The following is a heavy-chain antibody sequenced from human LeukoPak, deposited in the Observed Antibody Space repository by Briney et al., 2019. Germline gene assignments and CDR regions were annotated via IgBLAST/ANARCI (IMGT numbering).Heavy chain of an antibody. V-gene: IGHV4-39*01. CDR2: LSYSGST. J-gene: IGHJ4*02. Sequence: SETLSLTCTVSGGSINSNPYHWGWIRQPPGKGLEWIGTLSYSGSTYYNPSLKSRVSISGDTSKNQFSLKLSSVAAADTAVYYCARLFDYWGQGTLVTVSS. CDR1: GGSINSNPYH. CDR3: ARLFDY.